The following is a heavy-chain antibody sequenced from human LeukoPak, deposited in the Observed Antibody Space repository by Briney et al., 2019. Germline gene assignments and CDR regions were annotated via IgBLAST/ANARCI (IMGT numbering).Heavy chain of an antibody. CDR3: AKSLYYYGSGSYYNG. D-gene: IGHD3-10*01. CDR2: IRYDGSNK. Sequence: GGSLRLSCAASGFTFSSYAMSWVRQAPGKGLEWVAFIRYDGSNKYYADSVKGRFTISRDNSKNTLYLQMNSLRAEDTAVYYCAKSLYYYGSGSYYNGWGQGTLVTVSS. CDR1: GFTFSSYA. J-gene: IGHJ4*02. V-gene: IGHV3-30*02.